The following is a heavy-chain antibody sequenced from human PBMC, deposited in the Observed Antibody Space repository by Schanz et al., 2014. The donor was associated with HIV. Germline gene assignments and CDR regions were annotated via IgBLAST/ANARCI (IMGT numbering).Heavy chain of an antibody. Sequence: QVQLVQSGAEGRKPGASVKVSCKASGYTFTSYSMHWVRQAPGQGLEWMGVINPTGGTTAYTEKFQGRVTMTRDTSTSTVYMELSNLGSGDAAVYFCARDYYDSSAYYPPAWYTFDIWGPGTQVTVSS. CDR2: INPTGGTT. CDR1: GYTFTSYS. CDR3: ARDYYDSSAYYPPAWYTFDI. V-gene: IGHV1-46*01. D-gene: IGHD3-22*01. J-gene: IGHJ3*02.